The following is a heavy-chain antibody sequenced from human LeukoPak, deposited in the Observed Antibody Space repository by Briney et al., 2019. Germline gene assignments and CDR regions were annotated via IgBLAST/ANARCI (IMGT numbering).Heavy chain of an antibody. V-gene: IGHV4-34*01. Sequence: GSLRLSCAASGFTFSCYWMSWIRQPPGKGLEWIGEINHSGSTNYNPSLKSRVTISVDTSKNQFSLKLSSVTAADTAVYYCARVRSYCSGGSCYPPYYYYGMDVWGQGTTVTVSS. CDR3: ARVRSYCSGGSCYPPYYYYGMDV. D-gene: IGHD2-15*01. CDR2: INHSGST. J-gene: IGHJ6*02. CDR1: GFTFSCYW.